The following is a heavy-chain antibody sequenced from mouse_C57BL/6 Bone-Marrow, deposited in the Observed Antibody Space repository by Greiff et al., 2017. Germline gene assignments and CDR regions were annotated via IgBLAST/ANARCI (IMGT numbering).Heavy chain of an antibody. J-gene: IGHJ2*01. CDR3: ARDGGPLTTVVATDY. CDR1: GFTFSSYA. CDR2: ISDGGSYT. Sequence: EVMLVESGGGLVKPGGSLKLSCAASGFTFSSYAMSWVRQTPEKRLEWVATISDGGSYTYYPDNVKGRFTISRDNAKNNLYLQMSHLKSEDTAMYYCARDGGPLTTVVATDYWGQGTTLTVSS. D-gene: IGHD1-1*01. V-gene: IGHV5-4*01.